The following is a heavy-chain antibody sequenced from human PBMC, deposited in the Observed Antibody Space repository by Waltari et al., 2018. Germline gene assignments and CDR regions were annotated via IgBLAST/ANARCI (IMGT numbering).Heavy chain of an antibody. CDR1: GHSVNNDFY. V-gene: IGHV4-38-2*02. Sequence: QVQLRESGPGLVRSSETLSLTCTVSGHSVNNDFYWAWIRQSPGGGLEWIASIYHTGSSHYNSSLKSRVSISTDTSTKQFFLTLTHLTAADTAVYYCAEEGNTTAGLFDSWGQGTLVTVSS. J-gene: IGHJ4*02. D-gene: IGHD6-25*01. CDR3: AEEGNTTAGLFDS. CDR2: IYHTGSS.